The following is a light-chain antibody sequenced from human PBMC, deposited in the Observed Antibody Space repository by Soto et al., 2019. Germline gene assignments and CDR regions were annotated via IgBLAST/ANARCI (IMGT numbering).Light chain of an antibody. J-gene: IGKJ1*01. CDR3: QQYNNWPQT. CDR1: QSVATN. V-gene: IGKV3-15*01. Sequence: EAELTQSTSTLSGSPGERATLSCRASQSVATNVAWYQQRPGQAPRLLIYGASKRAIGLPARFSGSGYGTEFNLTITSLQSEDFAVYYCQQYNNWPQTFGQGTKVDIK. CDR2: GAS.